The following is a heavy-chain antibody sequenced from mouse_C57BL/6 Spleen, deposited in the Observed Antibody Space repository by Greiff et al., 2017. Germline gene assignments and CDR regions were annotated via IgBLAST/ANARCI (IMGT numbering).Heavy chain of an antibody. CDR1: GFTFSDYY. V-gene: IGHV5-12*01. D-gene: IGHD3-1*01. Sequence: EVMLVESGGGLVQPGGSLKLSCAASGFTFSDYYMYWVRQTPEKRLEWVAYISNGGGSTYYPDTVKGRFTISRDNAKNTLYLQMSRLKSEDTAMYYCARRGRSGGFYWGQGTSVTVSS. CDR2: ISNGGGST. CDR3: ARRGRSGGFY. J-gene: IGHJ4*01.